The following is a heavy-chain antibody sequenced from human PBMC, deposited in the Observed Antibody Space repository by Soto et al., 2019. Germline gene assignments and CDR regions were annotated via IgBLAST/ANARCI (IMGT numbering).Heavy chain of an antibody. Sequence: QVQLQESGPGLVKPSETLSLTCTVSGGSISSYYWSWIRQPPGNGLESIGYIYYSGSTNYNPSLKSRVTISVDTSKNQFSLKLSSVTAADTDVYYCAREGSDYYDSSGYYFDYWGQGTLATVSS. J-gene: IGHJ4*02. CDR3: AREGSDYYDSSGYYFDY. D-gene: IGHD3-22*01. CDR1: GGSISSYY. V-gene: IGHV4-59*01. CDR2: IYYSGST.